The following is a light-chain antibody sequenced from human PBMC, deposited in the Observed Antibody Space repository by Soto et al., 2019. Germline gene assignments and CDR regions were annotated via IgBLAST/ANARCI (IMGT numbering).Light chain of an antibody. CDR1: QSVSSSY. CDR3: QQYGSSPRT. J-gene: IGKJ1*01. V-gene: IGKV3-20*01. CDR2: DAS. Sequence: EIVLTQSPGTLSLSPGERATLSCRASQSVSSSYLAWYQQKPGQAPRLLIHDASSRATGIPDRFSGSGSGTDFTLTISRLGPEDFAVYYCQQYGSSPRTFGQGTKVEIK.